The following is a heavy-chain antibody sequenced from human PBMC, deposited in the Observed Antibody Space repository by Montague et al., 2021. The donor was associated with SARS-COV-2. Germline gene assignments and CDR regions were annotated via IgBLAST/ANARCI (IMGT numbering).Heavy chain of an antibody. CDR1: GDSISGSRHF. D-gene: IGHD3-10*01. CDR3: ARGVSYGSGFLSE. J-gene: IGHJ4*02. V-gene: IGHV4-31*03. Sequence: TLSLTCNVSGDSISGSRHFWNWIRQHPRKGLEWTGYIYHAGTTHYRPSLKSRATLSVDISQNQFSLKLNSMTAADTAIYYCARGVSYGSGFLSEWGPGTLVIVSS. CDR2: IYHAGTT.